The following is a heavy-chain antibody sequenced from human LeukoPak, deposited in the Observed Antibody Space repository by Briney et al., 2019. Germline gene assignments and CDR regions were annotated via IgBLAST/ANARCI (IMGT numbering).Heavy chain of an antibody. V-gene: IGHV1-46*01. Sequence: GASVKVSCKASGYTFTIYYMHWVRQAPGQGLEWMGIINPSGGSTSYAQKFQGRVTMTRDTSISTAYMELSRLRSDDTAVYYCARSMTTRYRKGWFDPWGQGTLVTVSS. CDR3: ARSMTTRYRKGWFDP. D-gene: IGHD2/OR15-2a*01. J-gene: IGHJ5*02. CDR2: INPSGGST. CDR1: GYTFTIYY.